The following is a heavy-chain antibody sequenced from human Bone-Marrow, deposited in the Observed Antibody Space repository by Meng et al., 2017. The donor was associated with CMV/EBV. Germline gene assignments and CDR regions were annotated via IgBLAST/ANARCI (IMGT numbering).Heavy chain of an antibody. D-gene: IGHD1-14*01. J-gene: IGHJ3*02. Sequence: ASVKVSCKASGYTFTANYMHWVRQAPGQGLEWMGWINPNSGGTNYAQKFQGRVTMTRDTSISTAYMELSRLRSDDTAVYYCARSYRKDDAFDIWGQGTMVTVSS. CDR2: INPNSGGT. CDR1: GYTFTANY. V-gene: IGHV1-2*02. CDR3: ARSYRKDDAFDI.